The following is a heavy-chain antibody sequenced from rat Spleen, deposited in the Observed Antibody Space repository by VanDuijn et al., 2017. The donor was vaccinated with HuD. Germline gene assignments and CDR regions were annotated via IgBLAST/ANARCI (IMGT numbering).Heavy chain of an antibody. CDR1: GFSLTNYG. V-gene: IGHV2-77*01. D-gene: IGHD1-1*01. CDR2: IWGDGST. Sequence: QVQMKETGPGLVQTTQTLSVTCTVSGFSLTNYGVHWVRQAPGKGLEWMGIIWGDGSTNYKSALKSRLSISRDTSKSQVFLTMNSLQTDDTAVYYCALSGEGYWGQGVMVTVSS. J-gene: IGHJ2*01. CDR3: ALSGEGY.